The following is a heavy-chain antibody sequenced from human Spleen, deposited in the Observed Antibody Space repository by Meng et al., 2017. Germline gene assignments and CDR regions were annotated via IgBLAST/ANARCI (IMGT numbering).Heavy chain of an antibody. J-gene: IGHJ4*02. CDR1: VGPFSGYC. CDR2: INHSGST. D-gene: IGHD5-24*01. V-gene: IGHV4-34*01. Sequence: VQRHECDAVLLKPSWTLSLHRAVYVGPFSGYCWSWIRQPPGKGLEWIGEINHSGSTNYNPSLDSRATISVVRSQNNLSLKLSYVTAADSAVYYCARGPTKMAHDFDYWGQGTLVTVSS. CDR3: ARGPTKMAHDFDY.